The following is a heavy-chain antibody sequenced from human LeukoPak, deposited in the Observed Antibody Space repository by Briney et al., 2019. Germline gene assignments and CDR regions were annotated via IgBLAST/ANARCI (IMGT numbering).Heavy chain of an antibody. CDR1: GFTFSSYW. CDR3: ARGAARGIVYYYGMDV. J-gene: IGHJ6*02. Sequence: GGSLRLSCAASGFTFSSYWMSWVRQAPGKGLEWVANIKQDGSNKYYADSVKGRFTISRDNSKNTLYLQMNSLRAEDTAVYYCARGAARGIVYYYGMDVWGQGTTVTVSS. V-gene: IGHV3-7*01. D-gene: IGHD2-15*01. CDR2: IKQDGSNK.